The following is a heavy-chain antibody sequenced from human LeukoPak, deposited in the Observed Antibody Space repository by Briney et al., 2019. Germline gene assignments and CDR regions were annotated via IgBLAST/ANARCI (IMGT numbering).Heavy chain of an antibody. CDR1: GFTFSSYW. CDR2: ISGDGGTT. Sequence: QPGGSLRLSCAASGFTFSSYWMHWVRQASGKGLAWVSRISGDGGTTNYADSVKGRFTISRDNAKNTVYLQMNSLRAEDTAVYYCARTTLGEEKWGQGILVTVSS. V-gene: IGHV3-74*01. D-gene: IGHD3-16*01. J-gene: IGHJ4*02. CDR3: ARTTLGEEK.